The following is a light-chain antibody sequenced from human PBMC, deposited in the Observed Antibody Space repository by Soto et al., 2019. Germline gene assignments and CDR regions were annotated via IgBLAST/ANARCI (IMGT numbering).Light chain of an antibody. J-gene: IGKJ2*01. V-gene: IGKV3-20*01. CDR2: GAS. CDR1: RSVSSRF. Sequence: EIMLTQSPGTLSLSPGERVTLSCWASRSVSSRFLAWYQQKPGQAPRVLIYGASSRATGIPDRFSGSGSGSDFTLTISRLDPEDFAVYYCQQYGYSPYTFGQGTKLEIK. CDR3: QQYGYSPYT.